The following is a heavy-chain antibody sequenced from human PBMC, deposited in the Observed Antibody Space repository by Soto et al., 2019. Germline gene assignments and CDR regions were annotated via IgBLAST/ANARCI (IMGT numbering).Heavy chain of an antibody. V-gene: IGHV1-18*01. CDR2: ISTYTGNT. CDR3: ARGYYYGSGRPTPGGMDV. CDR1: GYTFTNYD. J-gene: IGHJ6*02. Sequence: QVHLVQSGAEVKKPGASVKVSCKASGYTFTNYDINWVRQAPGQGLEWMGWISTYTGNTNYAQKHQGRGTMTTDTSTSTAYMELRSLRSDDTAVYYCARGYYYGSGRPTPGGMDVWGQGTTVTVSS. D-gene: IGHD3-10*01.